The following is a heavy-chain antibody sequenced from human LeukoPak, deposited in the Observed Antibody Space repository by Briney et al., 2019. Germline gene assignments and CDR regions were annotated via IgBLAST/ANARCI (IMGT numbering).Heavy chain of an antibody. CDR2: IYHSGST. V-gene: IGHV4-38-2*02. Sequence: SETLSLTCTVSGYSISSGYYWGWIRQPPGKGLEWIGSIYHSGSTYYNPSLKSRVTISVDTSKNQFSLKLSSVTAADTAVYYCARALGLRWNAFDIWGQGTMVTVSS. CDR1: GYSISSGYY. D-gene: IGHD4-23*01. J-gene: IGHJ3*02. CDR3: ARALGLRWNAFDI.